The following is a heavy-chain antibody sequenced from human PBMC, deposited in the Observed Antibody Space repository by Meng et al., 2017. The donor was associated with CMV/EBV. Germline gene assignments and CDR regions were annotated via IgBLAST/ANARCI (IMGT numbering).Heavy chain of an antibody. J-gene: IGHJ4*02. V-gene: IGHV1-18*01. Sequence: ASVKVSCKASGYTFTSYGISRVRQAPGQGLEWMGWVSAYNGNTNYAQKLQGRVTMTTDTSTSTAYMELRSLGSDDTAVYYCARDAQVVGATPGDYWGQGTLVTVSS. CDR1: GYTFTSYG. CDR2: VSAYNGNT. CDR3: ARDAQVVGATPGDY. D-gene: IGHD1-26*01.